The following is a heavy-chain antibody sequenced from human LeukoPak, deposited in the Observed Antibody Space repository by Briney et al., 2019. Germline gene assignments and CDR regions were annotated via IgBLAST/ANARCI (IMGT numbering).Heavy chain of an antibody. J-gene: IGHJ4*02. CDR2: IIPIFGTA. Sequence: SVKVSCKASGGTFSSYAISWVRQAPGQGLEWMGGIIPIFGTANYAQKFQGRVTITTDESTSTAYMELSSLRSEDTAVYCCARTGREYYGSGSYYLFDYWGQGTLVTVSS. D-gene: IGHD3-10*01. CDR1: GGTFSSYA. V-gene: IGHV1-69*05. CDR3: ARTGREYYGSGSYYLFDY.